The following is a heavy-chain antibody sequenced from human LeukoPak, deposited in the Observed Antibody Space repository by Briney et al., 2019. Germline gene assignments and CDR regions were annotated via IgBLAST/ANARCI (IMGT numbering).Heavy chain of an antibody. CDR3: AGTTVTTPTAVDY. CDR2: INHSGST. D-gene: IGHD4-17*01. J-gene: IGHJ4*02. Sequence: SETLSLTCAVYGGSFSGYYWSWIRQPPGKGLEWIGEINHSGSTNYNPSLKSRVTISVDTSKNQFSLKLSSVTAADTAVYYCAGTTVTTPTAVDYWGQGTLVTVSS. V-gene: IGHV4-34*01. CDR1: GGSFSGYY.